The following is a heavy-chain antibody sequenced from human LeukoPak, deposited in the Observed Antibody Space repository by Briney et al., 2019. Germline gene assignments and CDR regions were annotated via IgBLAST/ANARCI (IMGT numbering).Heavy chain of an antibody. CDR2: ISYDGSNK. Sequence: GGSLRLSCAASGFTFSSYAMHWVRQAPGKGLEWVAVISYDGSNKYYADSVKDRFTISRDNSKNTLYLQMNSLRAEDTAVYYCAKDAPTHVVVAWGAFDIWGQGTMVTVSS. CDR3: AKDAPTHVVVAWGAFDI. J-gene: IGHJ3*02. V-gene: IGHV3-30-3*01. D-gene: IGHD2-15*01. CDR1: GFTFSSYA.